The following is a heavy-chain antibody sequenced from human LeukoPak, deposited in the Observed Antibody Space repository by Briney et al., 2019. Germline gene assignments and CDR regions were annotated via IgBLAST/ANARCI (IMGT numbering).Heavy chain of an antibody. J-gene: IGHJ6*01. CDR3: AKASGEGDYLYYYYGMDV. CDR1: GFTFSSYA. D-gene: IGHD4-17*01. Sequence: GALRLSCAASGFTFSSYAMSWVRQAPGKGLEWVSAISGSGGSTYYADSVKGRFTISRDNSKNTLYLQMNSLRAEDTAVYYCAKASGEGDYLYYYYGMDVWGQGTTVTVSS. CDR2: ISGSGGST. V-gene: IGHV3-23*01.